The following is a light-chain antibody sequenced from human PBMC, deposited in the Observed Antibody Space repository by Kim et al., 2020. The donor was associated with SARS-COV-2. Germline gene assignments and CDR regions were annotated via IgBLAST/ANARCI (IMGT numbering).Light chain of an antibody. V-gene: IGKV1-39*01. CDR2: AAS. CDR1: QSISCY. J-gene: IGKJ2*01. CDR3: QQSYSTPRYT. Sequence: ASVGDRVTITCRASQSISCYVNWYQQKPVKAPKLLIYAASSLQSEVPSRFSGSGSGTDFTLTISSLQPEDFATYYCQQSYSTPRYTFGQWTKLEI.